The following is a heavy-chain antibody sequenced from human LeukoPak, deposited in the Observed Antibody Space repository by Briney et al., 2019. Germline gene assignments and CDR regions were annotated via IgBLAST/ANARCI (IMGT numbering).Heavy chain of an antibody. J-gene: IGHJ5*02. CDR3: ARSYSSSSEGWFDP. CDR2: INPNSGGT. V-gene: IGHV1-2*02. Sequence: ASVKVSCKASGYTFTGYYMHWVRQAPGQGLEWMGWINPNSGGTNYAQKFQGRVTMTRDTSISTAYMELSRLRSDDTAVYYCARSYSSSSEGWFDPWGQGTLGTVSS. D-gene: IGHD6-6*01. CDR1: GYTFTGYY.